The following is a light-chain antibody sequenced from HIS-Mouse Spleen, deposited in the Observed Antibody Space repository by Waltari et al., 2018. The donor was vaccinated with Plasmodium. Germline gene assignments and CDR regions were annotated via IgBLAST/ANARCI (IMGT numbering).Light chain of an antibody. CDR1: SSDVGGYNY. Sequence: QSALTQPASVSGSPGQSITISCTGTSSDVGGYNYVSWYQQHPGKAPKIMIYEVSNRPAGVSNRCSGSKSGNTASLNISGLQAEDEADYYCSSYTSSSTRVVFGGGTKLTVL. CDR3: SSYTSSSTRVV. V-gene: IGLV2-14*01. CDR2: EVS. J-gene: IGLJ2*01.